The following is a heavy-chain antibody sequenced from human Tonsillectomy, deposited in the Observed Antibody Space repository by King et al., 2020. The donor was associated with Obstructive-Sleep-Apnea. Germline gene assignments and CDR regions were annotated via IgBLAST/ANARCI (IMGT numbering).Heavy chain of an antibody. J-gene: IGHJ4*02. CDR3: AKDKGWYDILTGYYKEDGYFDY. V-gene: IGHV3-30*02. CDR2: IRYDGSNQ. CDR1: GFTFSSYG. Sequence: VQLVESGGGVVQPGRSLRLSFAASGFTFSSYGMHWVRQAPGKGLEWVTFIRYDGSNQYYADSVKGRFTISRDNSKNTLYLQMNSLRADDTAVYYCAKDKGWYDILTGYYKEDGYFDYWGQGTLVTVSS. D-gene: IGHD3-9*01.